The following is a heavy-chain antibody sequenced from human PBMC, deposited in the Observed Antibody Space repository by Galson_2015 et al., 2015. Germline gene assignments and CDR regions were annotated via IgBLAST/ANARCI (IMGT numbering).Heavy chain of an antibody. CDR1: GGSISSSSYY. Sequence: ETLSLTCTVSGGSISSSSYYWGWIRQPPGKGLEWIGSIYYSGSTYYNPSLKSRVTISVDTSKNQFSLKLSSATAADTAVYYCARPDRYYYYYGMDVWGQGTTVTVSS. J-gene: IGHJ6*02. CDR2: IYYSGST. CDR3: ARPDRYYYYYGMDV. V-gene: IGHV4-39*01.